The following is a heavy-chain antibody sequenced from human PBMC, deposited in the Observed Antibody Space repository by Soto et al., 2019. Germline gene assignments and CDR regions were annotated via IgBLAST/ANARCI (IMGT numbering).Heavy chain of an antibody. CDR2: ISYDGSNK. CDR3: AKEGSAAPLPYFDY. CDR1: GFTFSSYG. J-gene: IGHJ4*02. V-gene: IGHV3-30*18. Sequence: GGSLRLSCAASGFTFSSYGMHWVRQAPGKGLEWVAVISYDGSNKYYADSVKGRFTISRDNSKNTLYLQMNSLRAEDTVVYYCAKEGSAAPLPYFDYWGQGTQVTVSS.